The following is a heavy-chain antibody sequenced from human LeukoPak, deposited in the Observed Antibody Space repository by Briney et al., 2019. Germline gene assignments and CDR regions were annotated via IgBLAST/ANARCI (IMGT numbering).Heavy chain of an antibody. V-gene: IGHV3-48*01. CDR1: GFTFSSCS. Sequence: GGSLRLSCAASGFTFSSCSMNWVRQAPGKGLEWVSYVSSSSSTIYYADSVKGRFTISRDNAKNSLYLQMNSLRAEDTAVYYCARGTNYDFWSGDYFDYWGQGTLVTVSS. J-gene: IGHJ4*02. D-gene: IGHD3-3*01. CDR3: ARGTNYDFWSGDYFDY. CDR2: VSSSSSTI.